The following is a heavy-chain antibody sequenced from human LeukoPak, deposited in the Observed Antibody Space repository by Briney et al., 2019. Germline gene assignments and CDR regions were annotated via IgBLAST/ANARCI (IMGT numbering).Heavy chain of an antibody. CDR1: GGSISSGGYH. Sequence: SETLSLTCTVSGGSISSGGYHWSWIRQHPGKGLEWIGYIYYSGSTYYNPSLESRVTISVDTSKNQFSLKLSSVTAADTAVYYCARDLSMGYFDYWGQGTLVTVSS. J-gene: IGHJ4*02. CDR3: ARDLSMGYFDY. V-gene: IGHV4-31*03. CDR2: IYYSGST. D-gene: IGHD2-21*01.